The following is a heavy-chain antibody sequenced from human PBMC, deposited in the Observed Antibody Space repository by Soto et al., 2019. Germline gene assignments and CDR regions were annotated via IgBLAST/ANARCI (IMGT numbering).Heavy chain of an antibody. V-gene: IGHV3-30*03. Sequence: QVQLVESGGGVVQPGRSLRLSCAASGFTFSNHGFHWVRQAPGKGLEWVAVIPYDEANTHYEDSVTGRFTISRDNSKNCVYLQMSSLRAEDTAVYYCARDLVVPPYGAGSYYALDYWGQGTLVTVSS. CDR3: ARDLVVPPYGAGSYYALDY. CDR2: IPYDEANT. CDR1: GFTFSNHG. J-gene: IGHJ4*02. D-gene: IGHD3-10*01.